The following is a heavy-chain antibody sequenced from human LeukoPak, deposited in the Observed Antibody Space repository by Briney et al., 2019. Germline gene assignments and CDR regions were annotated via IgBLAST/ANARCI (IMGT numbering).Heavy chain of an antibody. D-gene: IGHD3-22*01. V-gene: IGHV1-18*01. CDR2: ISAYNGNT. CDR1: GYTFTSYD. Sequence: ASVKVSCKASGYTFTSYDISWVRQAPGQGLEWMGWISAYNGNTNYAQKLQGRVTMTTDTSTSTAYMELRSLRSDDTAVYYCARVYYDSSGYYRPFDYWGQGTLVTVSS. J-gene: IGHJ4*02. CDR3: ARVYYDSSGYYRPFDY.